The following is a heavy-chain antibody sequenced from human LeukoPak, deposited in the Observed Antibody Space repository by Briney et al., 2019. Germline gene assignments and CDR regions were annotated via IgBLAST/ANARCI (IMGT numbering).Heavy chain of an antibody. J-gene: IGHJ3*02. CDR1: GFTFSSYS. D-gene: IGHD6-19*01. CDR3: ANGPSSYAEGAFDI. CDR2: ISSSSSYI. V-gene: IGHV3-21*01. Sequence: GGSLRLSCAASGFTFSSYSMNWVRQAPGKGLEWVSSISSSSSYIYYAGSVKGRFTISRDNAKNSVYLQMNSLRAEDTAVYYCANGPSSYAEGAFDIWGQGTMVTVSS.